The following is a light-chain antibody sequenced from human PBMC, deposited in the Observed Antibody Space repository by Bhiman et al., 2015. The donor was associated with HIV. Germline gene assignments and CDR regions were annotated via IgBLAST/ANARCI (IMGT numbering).Light chain of an antibody. J-gene: IGLJ3*02. CDR1: SSDVGAYDY. V-gene: IGLV2-23*02. CDR3: CSYAGSSTPWV. Sequence: QSALTQPASMSGSPGQSITISCTGTSSDVGAYDYVSWYQQLPGKAPKLMIYDVNERPSGVSDRFSGSKSAYTASLTISGLQAEDEADYYCCSYAGSSTPWVFGGGTKLTVL. CDR2: DVN.